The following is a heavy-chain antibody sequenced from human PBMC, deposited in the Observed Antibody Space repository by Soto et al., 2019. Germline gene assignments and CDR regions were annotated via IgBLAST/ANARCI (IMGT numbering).Heavy chain of an antibody. CDR1: GFTFSSHW. Sequence: EVQLVESGGGLVQPGGSLRLSCAASGFTFSSHWMSWVRQAPGKGLEWVANIKHDGSETYYVDSVKGRFTISRDNAKNPLYLQMHSLRAEDTAVYYCARDDYNWARDYWGQGTLVTVSS. D-gene: IGHD4-4*01. V-gene: IGHV3-7*01. J-gene: IGHJ4*02. CDR3: ARDDYNWARDY. CDR2: IKHDGSET.